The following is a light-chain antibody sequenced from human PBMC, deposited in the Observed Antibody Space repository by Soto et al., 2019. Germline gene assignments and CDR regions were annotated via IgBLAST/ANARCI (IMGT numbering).Light chain of an antibody. Sequence: EIVSTQSPGTLSLSPGERGTLSCRASQSISSSYLAWYQQKPGQAPRLLIYGASRRATGIADRFSGSGSGTDFTLTISRLDPEDFAVYYCQQYGGSPWTFGQGTKVEIK. CDR3: QQYGGSPWT. CDR1: QSISSSY. J-gene: IGKJ1*01. CDR2: GAS. V-gene: IGKV3-20*01.